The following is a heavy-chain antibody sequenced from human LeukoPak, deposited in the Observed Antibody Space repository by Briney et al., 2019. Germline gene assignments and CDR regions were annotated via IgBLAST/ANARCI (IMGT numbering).Heavy chain of an antibody. CDR3: ARDKGDYDSSGSLFVF. CDR1: GFAFSRYW. J-gene: IGHJ4*02. Sequence: GGSLRLSCAAAGFAFSRYWMRWVRQVPRKGLEWVANIRQDGGEIYYVDSVKGRFTIARENAKSSLYLQMNSLRAGDTAVYYWARDKGDYDSSGSLFVFGGQGTLVTVSS. V-gene: IGHV3-7*01. CDR2: IRQDGGEI. D-gene: IGHD3-16*01.